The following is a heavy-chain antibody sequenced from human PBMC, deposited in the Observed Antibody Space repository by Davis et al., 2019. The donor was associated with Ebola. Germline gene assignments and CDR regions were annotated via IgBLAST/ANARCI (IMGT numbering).Heavy chain of an antibody. CDR1: GGSISTYY. V-gene: IGHV4-59*04. J-gene: IGHJ4*02. Sequence: SETLSLTCTVSGGSISTYYWSWIRQPPGKGLEWIGAIYYRGSTYYHPSLKSRITVSVDPSKNQFSLKLSSVTAADTAVYYCAITDRVCSGGTCYSGNDFDYWGQGTLVTVSS. D-gene: IGHD2-15*01. CDR2: IYYRGST. CDR3: AITDRVCSGGTCYSGNDFDY.